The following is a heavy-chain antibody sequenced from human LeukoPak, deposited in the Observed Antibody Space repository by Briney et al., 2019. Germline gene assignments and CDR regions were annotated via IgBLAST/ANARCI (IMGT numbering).Heavy chain of an antibody. V-gene: IGHV4-39*01. Sequence: SETLSLTCTVSGASISSYYWGWIRQPPGKGLEWIGSIYYSGSTYYNPSLKSRVTISVDTSKNQFSLKLSSVTAADTAVYYCARNTWEVDYWGQGTLVTVSS. CDR3: ARNTWEVDY. J-gene: IGHJ4*02. CDR1: GASISSYY. D-gene: IGHD1-26*01. CDR2: IYYSGST.